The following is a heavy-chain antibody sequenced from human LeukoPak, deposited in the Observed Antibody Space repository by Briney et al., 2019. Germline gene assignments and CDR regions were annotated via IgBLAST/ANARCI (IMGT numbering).Heavy chain of an antibody. CDR3: ARVFTMVRGVIFHFDY. D-gene: IGHD3-10*01. CDR2: ISSSSSYT. Sequence: GSLRLSCAASGFTFSNYGMNWVRQAPGKGLEWVSYISSSSSYTNYADSVKGRFTISRDNAKNSLYLQMNSLRAEDTAVYYCARVFTMVRGVIFHFDYWGQGTLVTVSS. J-gene: IGHJ4*02. V-gene: IGHV3-21*05. CDR1: GFTFSNYG.